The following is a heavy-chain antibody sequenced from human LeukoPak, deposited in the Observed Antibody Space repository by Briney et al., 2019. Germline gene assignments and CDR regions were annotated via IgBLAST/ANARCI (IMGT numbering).Heavy chain of an antibody. Sequence: GASVSLSCGASGYTFTIYGISGVRQAPGQGREGMGWISAYNGNTKYAPKLQGRVTMTTDTSTSTAYMELRSLRSDDTAVYYCASDVGYCSSTSCYGLYYWGQGTLVTVSS. CDR2: ISAYNGNT. V-gene: IGHV1-18*01. CDR1: GYTFTIYG. CDR3: ASDVGYCSSTSCYGLYY. J-gene: IGHJ4*02. D-gene: IGHD2-2*01.